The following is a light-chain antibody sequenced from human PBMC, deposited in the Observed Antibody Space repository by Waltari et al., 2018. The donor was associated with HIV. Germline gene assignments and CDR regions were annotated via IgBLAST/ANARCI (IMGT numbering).Light chain of an antibody. CDR3: QQYYSTPRT. CDR1: QKILFSSTNKNY. Sequence: DIVMTQSPDSLAVSLGGGATLNCKSSQKILFSSTNKNYLSWFQQRPGQPPRLLIYWASTRESGVPERVTGSGSGTNFTLTISGLQADDVAVYFCQQYYSTPRTFGQGTKVELK. J-gene: IGKJ1*01. V-gene: IGKV4-1*01. CDR2: WAS.